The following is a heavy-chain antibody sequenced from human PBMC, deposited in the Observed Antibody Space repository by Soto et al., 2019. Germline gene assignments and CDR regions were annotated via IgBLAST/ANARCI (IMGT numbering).Heavy chain of an antibody. V-gene: IGHV1-69*01. CDR1: GGTFSSYA. Sequence: QVQLVQSGAEVKKPGSSVKVSCKASGGTFSSYAISWVRQAPGQGLEWMGGIIPIFGTANYAQKFQGRVTITADESTSTAYMELSSLRSEDTAVYYCAREGRSNYSSGDSFVLNPLKYYFDYWGQGTLVTVSS. J-gene: IGHJ4*02. CDR3: AREGRSNYSSGDSFVLNPLKYYFDY. D-gene: IGHD3-10*01. CDR2: IIPIFGTA.